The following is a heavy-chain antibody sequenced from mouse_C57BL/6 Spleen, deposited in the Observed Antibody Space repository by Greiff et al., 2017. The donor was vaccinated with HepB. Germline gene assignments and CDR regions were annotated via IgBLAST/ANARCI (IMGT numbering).Heavy chain of an antibody. V-gene: IGHV1-59*01. CDR3: ASSLLRYYFDY. CDR2: IDPSDSYT. D-gene: IGHD1-1*01. Sequence: QVQLKQPGAELVRPGTSVKLSCKASGYTFTSYWMHWVKQRPGQGLEWIGVIDPSDSYTNYNQKFKGKATLTVDTSSSTAYMQLSSLTSEDSAVYYCASSLLRYYFDYWGQGTTLTVSS. CDR1: GYTFTSYW. J-gene: IGHJ2*01.